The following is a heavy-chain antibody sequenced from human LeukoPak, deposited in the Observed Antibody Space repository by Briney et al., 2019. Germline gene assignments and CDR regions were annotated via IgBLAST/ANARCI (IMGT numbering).Heavy chain of an antibody. J-gene: IGHJ4*02. CDR2: IYYSGNT. Sequence: SETLSLTCTVSSGSITNYYWSWIRQPPGKGLEWIGFIYYSGNTNYNPSLKSRVTISVDTSKNQFSLKLSSVTVADTAVYYCARTYYYDSSGSLVFDYWGQGTLVTVSS. D-gene: IGHD3-22*01. CDR3: ARTYYYDSSGSLVFDY. V-gene: IGHV4-59*01. CDR1: SGSITNYY.